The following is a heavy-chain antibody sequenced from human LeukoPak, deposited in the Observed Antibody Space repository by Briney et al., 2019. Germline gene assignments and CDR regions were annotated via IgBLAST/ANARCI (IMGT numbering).Heavy chain of an antibody. Sequence: GSLRLSCAASGFTFSSYAMHWVRQAPGKGLEWIGSIYYSGSTYYNPSLKSRVTISVDTSKNQFSLKLSSVTAADTAVYYCARGGKMSRYYFDYWGQGTLVTVSS. J-gene: IGHJ4*02. CDR2: IYYSGST. V-gene: IGHV4-39*07. D-gene: IGHD4-23*01. CDR1: GFTFSSYA. CDR3: ARGGKMSRYYFDY.